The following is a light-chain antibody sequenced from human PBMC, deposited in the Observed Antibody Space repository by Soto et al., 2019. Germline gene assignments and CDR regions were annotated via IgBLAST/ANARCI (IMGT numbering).Light chain of an antibody. J-gene: IGKJ1*01. CDR3: QKSHDLPR. Sequence: DIQMTQSPSSLSVFVGDRVTITCQASHDITNHLHWYQQKPGRAPQLLIYDASNLEAGVPSRFSGSGSGTDFSFTISSLQPEDIGTYYCQKSHDLPRFGQGTKVEIK. CDR1: HDITNH. CDR2: DAS. V-gene: IGKV1-33*01.